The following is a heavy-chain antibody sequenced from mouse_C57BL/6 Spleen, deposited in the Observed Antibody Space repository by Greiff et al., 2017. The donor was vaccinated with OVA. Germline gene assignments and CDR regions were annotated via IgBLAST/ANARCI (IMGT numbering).Heavy chain of an antibody. CDR2: IYPGNGDT. CDR1: GYTFTSYN. CDR3: ARIIIFIGYYAMDY. Sequence: LQQSGAELVRPGASVKMSCKASGYTFTSYNMHWVKQTPRQGLEWIGAIYPGNGDTSSNQQFKGKAILTADKSSRTAYMQLSSLTSEDSAVYFCARIIIFIGYYAMDYWGQGTSGTVSS. J-gene: IGHJ4*01. V-gene: IGHV1-12*01. D-gene: IGHD1-2*01.